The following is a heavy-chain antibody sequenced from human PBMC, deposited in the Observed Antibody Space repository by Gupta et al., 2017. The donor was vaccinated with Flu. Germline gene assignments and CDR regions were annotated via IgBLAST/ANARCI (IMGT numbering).Heavy chain of an antibody. D-gene: IGHD3-16*01. J-gene: IGHJ6*03. Sequence: QVPGKGLEWVSGISWNSYNIGHADSVKGRFTISRDNAKNSLYLQMDSLRPEDTALYYCAKDLRGPYYYYYMDVWGKGTMVTVSS. CDR2: ISWNSYNI. CDR3: AKDLRGPYYYYYMDV. V-gene: IGHV3-9*01.